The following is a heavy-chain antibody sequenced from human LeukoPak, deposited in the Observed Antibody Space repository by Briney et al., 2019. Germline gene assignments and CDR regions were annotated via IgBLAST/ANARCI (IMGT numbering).Heavy chain of an antibody. J-gene: IGHJ4*02. Sequence: GGSLRPSCAASGFTFSSYSMNWVRQAPGKGLEWVSYISSSSSTIYYADSVKGRFTISRDNAKNSLYLQMNSLRAEDTAVYYCARDGWFGAFDYWGQGTLVTVSS. CDR1: GFTFSSYS. D-gene: IGHD3-10*01. V-gene: IGHV3-48*04. CDR3: ARDGWFGAFDY. CDR2: ISSSSSTI.